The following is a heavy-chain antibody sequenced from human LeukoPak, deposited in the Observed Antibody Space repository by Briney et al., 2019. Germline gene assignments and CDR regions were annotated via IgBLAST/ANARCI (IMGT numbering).Heavy chain of an antibody. CDR2: INHSGST. CDR3: ARGSGVLRVFDY. J-gene: IGHJ4*02. V-gene: IGHV4-34*01. CDR1: GGSFSGYY. Sequence: SETLSLTCAVYGGSFSGYYWSWIRQPPGKGLEWIGEINHSGSTNYNPSLKSRVTISVDTSKNQFSLKLSSVTAADTAVYYCARGSGVLRVFDYWGQGTLVTVSS. D-gene: IGHD2-15*01.